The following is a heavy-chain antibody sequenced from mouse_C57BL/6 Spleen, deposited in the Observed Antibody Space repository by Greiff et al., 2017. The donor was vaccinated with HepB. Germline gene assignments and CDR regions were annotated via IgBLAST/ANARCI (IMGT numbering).Heavy chain of an antibody. D-gene: IGHD2-5*01. CDR1: GYTFTSYW. Sequence: QVQLQQPGAELVKPGASVKLSCKASGYTFTSYWMHWVKQRPGQGLEWIGMIHPNSGSTNYNEKFKSKATLTVDKSSSTAYMQLSSLTSEDSAVYYCARSYSNWNFDYWGQGTTLTVSS. J-gene: IGHJ2*01. CDR3: ARSYSNWNFDY. V-gene: IGHV1-64*01. CDR2: IHPNSGST.